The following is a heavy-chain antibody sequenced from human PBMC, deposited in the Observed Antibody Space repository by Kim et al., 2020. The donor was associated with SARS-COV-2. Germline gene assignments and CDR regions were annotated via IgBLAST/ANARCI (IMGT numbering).Heavy chain of an antibody. J-gene: IGHJ4*02. CDR2: INPRSANT. D-gene: IGHD1-26*01. V-gene: IGHV1-46*01. CDR3: ARAWDQNFDF. Sequence: ASVKVSCKASGYTFTSYWIHWVRQAPGQGVEWMGMINPRSANTRYAQNFQGRVTTTSDTSTSTAYMEMSSLRSEDTAVYYCARAWDQNFDFWGQGTLVTVSS. CDR1: GYTFTSYW.